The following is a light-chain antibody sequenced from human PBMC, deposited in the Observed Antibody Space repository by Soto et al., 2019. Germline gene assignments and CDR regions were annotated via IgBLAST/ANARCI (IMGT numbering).Light chain of an antibody. CDR3: QTWGVGIPWV. CDR2: INSHGSH. V-gene: IGLV4-69*01. J-gene: IGLJ3*02. Sequence: QPVLTQSPSASASLGASVKLTCTLSSGHSSYAIAWHQQQPEKGPRFLMNINSHGSHNKGDEIPDRFSGSSSGAERYLTISSLQSEDEADYFCQTWGVGIPWVFGGGTKVTVL. CDR1: SGHSSYA.